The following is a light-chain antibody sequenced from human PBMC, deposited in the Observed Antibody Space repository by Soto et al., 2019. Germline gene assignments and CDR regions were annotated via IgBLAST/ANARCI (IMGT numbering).Light chain of an antibody. V-gene: IGKV3-20*01. J-gene: IGKJ3*01. CDR2: GAS. CDR1: QSVSSSY. CDR3: QQYGSSPVT. Sequence: EIVLRQSPGTLSLSPGERATLSCRASQSVSSSYLAWYQQKPGQAPRLLIYGASSRAIGIPDRFSGSGSGTDFTLTISRLEPEDFAVYYCQQYGSSPVTFGPGTKVDI.